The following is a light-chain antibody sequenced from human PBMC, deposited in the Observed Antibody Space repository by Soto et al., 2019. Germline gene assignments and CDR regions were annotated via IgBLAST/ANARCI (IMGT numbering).Light chain of an antibody. Sequence: EIVLTQSPGTLSLSPGERATLSCRASQSVSSTYLAWYQQKPGQALRLLIYGASSRATGIPDRFSGSGSGTDFTLTIRRLEPEDFAVYYCQHYGSLVLTFGGGTQVEIK. J-gene: IGKJ4*01. CDR2: GAS. V-gene: IGKV3-20*01. CDR1: QSVSSTY. CDR3: QHYGSLVLT.